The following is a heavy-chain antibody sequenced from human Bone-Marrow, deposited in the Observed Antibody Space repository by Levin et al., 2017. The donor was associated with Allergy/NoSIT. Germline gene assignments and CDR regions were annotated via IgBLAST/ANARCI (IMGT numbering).Heavy chain of an antibody. CDR3: AKEEETGLHDHFDH. Sequence: GGSLRLSCAASGFIFREYAMHWVRQVPGKGLEWVSGINWNSGRVGYADSVKGRFTISRDNAKKSLYLQMDSLRPEDTALYYCAKEEETGLHDHFDHWGQGTMVIVSS. CDR2: INWNSGRV. D-gene: IGHD3-16*01. J-gene: IGHJ3*01. V-gene: IGHV3-9*01. CDR1: GFIFREYA.